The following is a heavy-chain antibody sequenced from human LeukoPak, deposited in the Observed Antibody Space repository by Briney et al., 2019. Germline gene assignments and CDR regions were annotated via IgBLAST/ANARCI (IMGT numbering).Heavy chain of an antibody. CDR3: AKDLRKVNTRYYYGMDV. D-gene: IGHD1/OR15-1a*01. V-gene: IGHV3-30*18. J-gene: IGHJ6*04. CDR1: GFTFSSYG. Sequence: PGGSLRLSCAASGFTFSSYGMHWVRQAPGKGLEWVAVISYDGSNKYYADSVKGRFTISRDNSKNTLYLQMNSLRAEDTAVYYCAKDLRKVNTRYYYGMDVWGKGTTVTVSS. CDR2: ISYDGSNK.